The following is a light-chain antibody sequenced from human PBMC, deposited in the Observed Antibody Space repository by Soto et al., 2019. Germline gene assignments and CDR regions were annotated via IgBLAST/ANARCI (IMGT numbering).Light chain of an antibody. Sequence: IHMTQSPSTLPASFGDKVTFPXRPSRSVSMWLAGYQQRPGKAPKXXIYXASTFESGVPSRFSGSGSGTEFTITISSLQPDDFATYCCQQYNNFSTVGQGTRLEIK. CDR1: RSVSMW. CDR2: XAS. CDR3: QQYNNFST. V-gene: IGKV1-5*01. J-gene: IGKJ5*01.